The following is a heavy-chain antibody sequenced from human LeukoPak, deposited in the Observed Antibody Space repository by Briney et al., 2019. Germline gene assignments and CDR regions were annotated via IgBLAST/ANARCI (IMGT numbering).Heavy chain of an antibody. CDR3: ASPPPPPRDGYGSNAFDI. V-gene: IGHV1-69*04. J-gene: IGHJ3*02. CDR1: GGTFSSYA. CDR2: IIPILGIA. D-gene: IGHD5-24*01. Sequence: SVKVSCKASGGTFSSYAISWVRQAPGQGLEWMGRIIPILGIANYAQKFQGRVTITADKSTSTAYMELSSLRSEDTAVYYCASPPPPPRDGYGSNAFDIWGQGTMVTVSS.